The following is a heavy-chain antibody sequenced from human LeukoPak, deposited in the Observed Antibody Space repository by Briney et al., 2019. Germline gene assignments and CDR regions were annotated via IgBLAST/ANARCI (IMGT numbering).Heavy chain of an antibody. CDR1: GFTFSTYA. CDR2: INSGGST. Sequence: PGGSLRLSCAASGFTFSTYAMSWVRQAPGKGLEWVSAINSGGSTYYADSLKGRFTISRDNSKNTLYLQMNSLRADDTAVYYFAKDWPSEWQQLPDYDAFDIWGQGTMVTVSS. CDR3: AKDWPSEWQQLPDYDAFDI. J-gene: IGHJ3*02. V-gene: IGHV3-23*01. D-gene: IGHD6-13*01.